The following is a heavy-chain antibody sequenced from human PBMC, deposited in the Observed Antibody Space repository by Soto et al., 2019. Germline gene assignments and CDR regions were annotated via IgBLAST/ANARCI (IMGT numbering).Heavy chain of an antibody. D-gene: IGHD3-3*01. J-gene: IGHJ6*03. CDR1: GYTFTSYG. CDR3: ARDRYDFWSGFLVPSHPYYYYYYMEV. V-gene: IGHV1-18*01. Sequence: ASVKVSCKASGYTFTSYGISWVRQAPGQGLEWMGWISAYNGDTNYAQKLQGRVTMTTDTSTSTAYMELRSLRSDDTAVYYCARDRYDFWSGFLVPSHPYYYYYYMEVWGKGTMVTVSS. CDR2: ISAYNGDT.